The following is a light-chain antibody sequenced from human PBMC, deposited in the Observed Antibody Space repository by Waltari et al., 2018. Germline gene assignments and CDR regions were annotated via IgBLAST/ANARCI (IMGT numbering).Light chain of an antibody. CDR2: EVI. V-gene: IGLV2-8*01. Sequence: QSALTQPPSATGSPAESVPTPCTGTSSDIGDSHYVYRYQQPPSKAPKLMIYEVIKRPSGVPDRFSGSKSGNTASLTVSGLQAEDEADYYCCSYAGTNNFYVFGTGTKVTVL. CDR1: SSDIGDSHY. CDR3: CSYAGTNNFYV. J-gene: IGLJ1*01.